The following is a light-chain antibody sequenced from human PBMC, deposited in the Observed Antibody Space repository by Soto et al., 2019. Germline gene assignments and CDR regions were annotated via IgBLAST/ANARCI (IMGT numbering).Light chain of an antibody. J-gene: IGKJ4*01. CDR3: QQTFSPFLS. CDR1: QNINYY. Sequence: DIQMTQSPSSLSASVGDRVTITCRASQNINYYLNWYQQKPGKAPKLLIYGASNLQSGVPSRFSGSGSGTDFTLTISSLQLEDFATYFCQQTFSPFLSFGGGTKVEIK. CDR2: GAS. V-gene: IGKV1-39*01.